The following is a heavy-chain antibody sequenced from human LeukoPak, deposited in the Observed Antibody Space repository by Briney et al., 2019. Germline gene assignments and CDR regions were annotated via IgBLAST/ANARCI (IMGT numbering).Heavy chain of an antibody. CDR1: GGSISSYY. CDR2: IYYSGST. J-gene: IGHJ3*02. Sequence: SETLSLTCTVCGGSISSYYWSWIRQPPGKGLEWIGYIYYSGSTNYNPSLKSRVTISVDTSKNQFSLKLSSVTAADTAVYYCARDLISGPGAFDIWGQGTMVTVSS. CDR3: ARDLISGPGAFDI. V-gene: IGHV4-59*01. D-gene: IGHD2-15*01.